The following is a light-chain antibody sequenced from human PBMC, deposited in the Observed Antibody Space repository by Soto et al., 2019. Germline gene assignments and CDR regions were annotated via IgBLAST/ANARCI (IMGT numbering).Light chain of an antibody. J-gene: IGLJ1*01. CDR3: SSYTSSSLLYV. V-gene: IGLV2-14*01. CDR1: SSDVGGYNY. Sequence: QSVLTQPASVSGSPGQSITISCTGTSSDVGGYNYVSWYQQHPGKAPKLMIYDVSNRPSGVSNRFSGSKSGNTAYLTISGLQAEDEADYYCSSYTSSSLLYVFGTGTKLTVL. CDR2: DVS.